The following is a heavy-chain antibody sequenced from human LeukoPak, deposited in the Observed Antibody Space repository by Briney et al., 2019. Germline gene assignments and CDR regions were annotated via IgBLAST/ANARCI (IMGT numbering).Heavy chain of an antibody. Sequence: GGSLRLSCAASGFTFSTYAVNWVRQAPGQGLEWVSVIQSGGNTFYADSVKGRFTTSRDHSENTLYLQMNSLRAEDTAVYYRARVFGFLEWLLPKYYYYGMDVWGQGTTVTVSS. D-gene: IGHD3-3*01. V-gene: IGHV3-66*01. CDR3: ARVFGFLEWLLPKYYYYGMDV. J-gene: IGHJ6*02. CDR1: GFTFSTYA. CDR2: IQSGGNT.